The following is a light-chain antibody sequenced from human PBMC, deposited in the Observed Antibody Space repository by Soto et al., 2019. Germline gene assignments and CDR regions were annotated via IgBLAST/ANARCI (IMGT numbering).Light chain of an antibody. CDR2: NNN. J-gene: IGLJ3*02. V-gene: IGLV1-44*01. CDR1: RSNIESNT. Sequence: SVLTQPPSASGTPGQRVTISCSGSRSNIESNTVNWYQQLPGTAPKLLIFNNNQWPSGVPDRFSGSKSGTSASLAISGLQSGDEADYYCAAWDDSLNGWVFGGGTKLTVL. CDR3: AAWDDSLNGWV.